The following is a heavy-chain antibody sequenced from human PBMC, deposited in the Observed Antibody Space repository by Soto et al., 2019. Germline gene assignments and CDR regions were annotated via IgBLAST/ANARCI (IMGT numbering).Heavy chain of an antibody. CDR1: GLSFSSYA. Sequence: PGGSLRPSCSASGLSFSSYAMHWVRQAPGKGLEYVSSISSDGVSTYYADSVKGRFTISRDNSKNTVYLQMSSLRAEDTAVYYCVKDRYVEYWGQGTLVTVSS. J-gene: IGHJ4*02. CDR2: ISSDGVST. CDR3: VKDRYVEY. D-gene: IGHD1-1*01. V-gene: IGHV3-64D*06.